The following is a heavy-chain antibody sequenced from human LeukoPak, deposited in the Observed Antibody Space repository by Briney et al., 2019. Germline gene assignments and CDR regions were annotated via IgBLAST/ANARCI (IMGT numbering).Heavy chain of an antibody. CDR2: LYSGGDI. J-gene: IGHJ4*02. Sequence: GVSLRLSCAASGFTVSNNYMNWVRQAPGKGLEWVSILYSGGDIYYADSVKGRFTISSDNSKNTLYLQMNSLRAEDTAVYYCARDQVVRGVIVSHDYWGQGTLVTVSS. CDR3: ARDQVVRGVIVSHDY. D-gene: IGHD3-10*01. CDR1: GFTVSNNY. V-gene: IGHV3-66*01.